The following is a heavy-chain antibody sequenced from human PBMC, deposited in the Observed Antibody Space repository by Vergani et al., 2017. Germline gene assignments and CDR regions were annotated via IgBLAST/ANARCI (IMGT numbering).Heavy chain of an antibody. D-gene: IGHD3-16*01. V-gene: IGHV3-30*02. CDR2: IQFDGSNQ. CDR3: AKHFRGWGIDY. CDR1: GFTLSNYG. J-gene: IGHJ4*02. Sequence: QVQLVESGGGVVQRGGSLRLSCATSGFTLSNYGMQWFRQGPGKGLEFVAFIQFDGSNQYYADSVKGRFTLSRDFSKNTLYLQMNSLRTDDTATYYCAKHFRGWGIDYWGQGTQVIVSS.